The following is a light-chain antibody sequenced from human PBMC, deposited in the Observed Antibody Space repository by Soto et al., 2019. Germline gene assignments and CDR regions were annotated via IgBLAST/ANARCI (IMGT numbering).Light chain of an antibody. Sequence: EIVMTQSPATLSVSPGERATLSCRAGQSVGSNLAWYQQKPGQAPRLLIYGASTRATGIPARFSGSGSGTEFTLTISSLQSEDFAIYFCQQYNNWPPDRTFGQGTKVEIK. CDR3: QQYNNWPPDRT. J-gene: IGKJ1*01. CDR1: QSVGSN. CDR2: GAS. V-gene: IGKV3-15*01.